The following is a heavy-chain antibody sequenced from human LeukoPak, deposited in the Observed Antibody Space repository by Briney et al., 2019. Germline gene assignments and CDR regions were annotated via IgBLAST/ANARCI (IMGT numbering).Heavy chain of an antibody. V-gene: IGHV4-39*07. CDR2: IYYSGST. CDR1: GGSISSSSYY. Sequence: RPSQTLSLTCTVSGGSISSSSYYWGWIRQPPGKGLEWIGSIYYSGSTYYNPSLKSRVTISVDTSKNQFSLKLSSVTAADTAVYYCARNYWRTYYDILTLGYWGQGTLVTVSS. D-gene: IGHD3-9*01. J-gene: IGHJ4*02. CDR3: ARNYWRTYYDILTLGY.